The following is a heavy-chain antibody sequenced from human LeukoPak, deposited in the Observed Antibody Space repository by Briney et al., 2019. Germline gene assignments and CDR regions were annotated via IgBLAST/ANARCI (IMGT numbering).Heavy chain of an antibody. CDR3: AKGGKWDVTPFDY. J-gene: IGHJ4*02. CDR2: ISGGGGST. Sequence: GGSLRLSCAASGFTFTSYSMNWVRQAPGKGLEWVSTISGGGGSTYYADSVKGRFTISRDNSRNTLYLQVNSLRAEDTAVYYCAKGGKWDVTPFDYWGQGTLVTVSS. D-gene: IGHD1-26*01. CDR1: GFTFTSYS. V-gene: IGHV3-23*01.